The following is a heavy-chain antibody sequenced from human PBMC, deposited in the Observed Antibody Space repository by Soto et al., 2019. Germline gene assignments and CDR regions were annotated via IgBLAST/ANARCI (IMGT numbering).Heavy chain of an antibody. J-gene: IGHJ4*02. V-gene: IGHV3-74*01. CDR3: ARSVSGYFDF. CDR1: GFTFSNYG. CDR2: INSDGSSA. D-gene: IGHD1-26*01. Sequence: GGSLRLSCAASGFTFSNYGTHWVRQAPGKGLVWVSRINSDGSSATYADSVKGRFTISRDNAKNTLYLQMNSLGAEDTAVYYCARSVSGYFDFWGQGTLVPVSS.